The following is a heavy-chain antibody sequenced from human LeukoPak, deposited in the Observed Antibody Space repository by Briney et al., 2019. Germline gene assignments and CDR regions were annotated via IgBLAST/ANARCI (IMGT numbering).Heavy chain of an antibody. CDR2: IIPIFGTA. J-gene: IGHJ5*02. CDR1: GGTFSSYA. Sequence: SVKVSCKASGGTFSSYAISWARQAPGQGLEWMGGIIPIFGTANYAQKFQGRVTITADESTSTAYMELSSLRSEDTAVYYCARVRGEAPAAISRSDWNWFDPWGQGTLVTVSS. D-gene: IGHD2-2*02. CDR3: ARVRGEAPAAISRSDWNWFDP. V-gene: IGHV1-69*13.